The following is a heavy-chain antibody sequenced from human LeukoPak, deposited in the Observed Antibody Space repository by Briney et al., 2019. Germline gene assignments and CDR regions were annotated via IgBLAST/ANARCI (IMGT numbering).Heavy chain of an antibody. V-gene: IGHV3-21*01. CDR2: INSSSSYI. D-gene: IGHD1-26*01. CDR3: AREYIGFDY. Sequence: GGSLRLSCAASGFTFSSFSMNWVRQAPGKGLEWVSSINSSSSYIYYADSVKGRFTISRDNAKNSLCLQMDSLRAEDTAVYYCAREYIGFDYWGQGTLVTVSS. CDR1: GFTFSSFS. J-gene: IGHJ4*02.